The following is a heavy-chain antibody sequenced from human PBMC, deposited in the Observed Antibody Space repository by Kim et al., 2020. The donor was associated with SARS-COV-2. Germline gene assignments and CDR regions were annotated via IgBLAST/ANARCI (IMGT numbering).Heavy chain of an antibody. Sequence: SETLSLTCTVSSGSISSAAFYWSWVRQHPGKGLEWIGYIYFTGGTYFNPSLRSRLTMSVDSSKNQFSLNLNSVTAADAAVYYCARIPSGDPYGWFDSWGQGTLVTVSS. V-gene: IGHV4-31*03. CDR1: SGSISSAAFY. J-gene: IGHJ5*01. D-gene: IGHD2-21*01. CDR3: ARIPSGDPYGWFDS. CDR2: IYFTGGT.